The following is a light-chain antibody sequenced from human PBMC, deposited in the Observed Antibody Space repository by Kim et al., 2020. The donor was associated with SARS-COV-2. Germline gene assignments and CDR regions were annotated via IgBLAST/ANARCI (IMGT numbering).Light chain of an antibody. CDR2: GKN. CDR3: NSRDSSGNHWV. Sequence: ALGQTIRITGQGDSLRSYYASWYQQKPGQAPVLVIYGKNNRPSGIPDRFSGSSSGNTASLTITGAQAEDEADYYCNSRDSSGNHWVFGGGTKLTVL. V-gene: IGLV3-19*01. CDR1: SLRSYY. J-gene: IGLJ3*02.